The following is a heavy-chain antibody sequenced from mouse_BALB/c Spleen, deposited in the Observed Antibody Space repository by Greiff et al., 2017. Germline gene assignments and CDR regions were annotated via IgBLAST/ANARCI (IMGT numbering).Heavy chain of an antibody. CDR1: GYTFTSYW. V-gene: IGHV1-5*01. D-gene: IGHD2-3*01. Sequence: EVQLQQSGTVLVRPGASVKMSCKASGYTFTSYWMHWVKQRPGQGLEWIGAIYPGNSDTSYNQKFKGKAKLTAVTSTSTAYMELSSLTNEDSAVYYCTNDGNYDWFAYWGQGTLVTVSA. CDR3: TNDGNYDWFAY. CDR2: IYPGNSDT. J-gene: IGHJ3*01.